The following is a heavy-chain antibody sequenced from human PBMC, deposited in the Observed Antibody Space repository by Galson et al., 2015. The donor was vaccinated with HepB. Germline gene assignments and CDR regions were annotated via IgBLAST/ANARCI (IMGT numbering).Heavy chain of an antibody. CDR3: ARDRTMLRGFRDAFEI. D-gene: IGHD3-10*01. Sequence: SLRLSCAASGFTVSSNYMSWVRQAPGKGLEWVSVIYSGGSTYYADSVKGRFTISRDNSKNTLYLQMNSLRAEDTAVYYCARDRTMLRGFRDAFEIWGQGKMVPAS. J-gene: IGHJ3*02. CDR2: IYSGGST. CDR1: GFTVSSNY. V-gene: IGHV3-66*01.